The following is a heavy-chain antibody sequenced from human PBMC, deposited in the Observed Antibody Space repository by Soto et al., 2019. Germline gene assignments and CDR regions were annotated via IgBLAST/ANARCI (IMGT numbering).Heavy chain of an antibody. CDR1: SGSISSGNYY. D-gene: IGHD3-3*01. CDR3: DRVRLEGDTNRPFDY. V-gene: IGHV4-30-4*08. CDR2: IYNNGST. J-gene: IGHJ4*02. Sequence: PSETLSLTCSASSGSISSGNYYWSWIRQPPGKGLEWIGYIYNNGSTYSSSSLKSRVTISVDMSKNQFSLKLSSVTAADTAVYYCDRVRLEGDTNRPFDYWGQGTLVTVSS.